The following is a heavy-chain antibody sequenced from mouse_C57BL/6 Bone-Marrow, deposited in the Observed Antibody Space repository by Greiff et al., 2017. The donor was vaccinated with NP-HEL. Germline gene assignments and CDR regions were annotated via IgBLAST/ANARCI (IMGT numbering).Heavy chain of an antibody. CDR1: GYTFTDYY. Sequence: EVQLQQSGPVLVKPGASVKMSCKASGYTFTDYYMNWVKQSHGKSLEWIGVINPYNGGTSYNQKFKGKATLTVDQSSSTAYRELNSLTSEDSAVYDCARRGYSNWFAYWGQGTLVTGSA. CDR3: ARRGYSNWFAY. V-gene: IGHV1-19*01. CDR2: INPYNGGT. J-gene: IGHJ3*01. D-gene: IGHD2-5*01.